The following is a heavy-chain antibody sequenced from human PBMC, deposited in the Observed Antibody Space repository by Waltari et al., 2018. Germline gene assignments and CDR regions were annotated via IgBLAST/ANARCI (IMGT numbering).Heavy chain of an antibody. D-gene: IGHD6-13*01. CDR2: ISYVGSNK. J-gene: IGHJ4*02. CDR1: GFTFSSDA. V-gene: IGHV3-30*14. Sequence: QVQLVEAGGGVVQPGRTLRRTCAASGFTFSSDAMHLVRLAPGKGLGWVVFISYVGSNKYYADSVKGRFTISRDNSTHTLYLQMNSLGAEDTAVYYFAYIAASWIYFFDYWGQVTLVTVSS. CDR3: AYIAASWIYFFDY.